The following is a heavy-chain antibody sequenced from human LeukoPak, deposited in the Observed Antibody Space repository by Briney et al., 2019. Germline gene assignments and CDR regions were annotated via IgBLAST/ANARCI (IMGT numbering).Heavy chain of an antibody. CDR1: GFTFSKYW. CDR2: INTDGTVT. J-gene: IGHJ4*02. Sequence: PGGSLGLSCAASGFTFSKYWMLWVSQAPGKGLESVSRINTDGTVTTYADSVKGRFTVSRDNADNTMFLQMNSVRDEDTAVYYCATKQWLAPPPDSWGQGTPVTVSS. V-gene: IGHV3-74*01. CDR3: ATKQWLAPPPDS. D-gene: IGHD6-19*01.